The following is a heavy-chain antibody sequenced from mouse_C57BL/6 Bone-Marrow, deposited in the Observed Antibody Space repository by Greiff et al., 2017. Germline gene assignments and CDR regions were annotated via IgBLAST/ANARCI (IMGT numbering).Heavy chain of an antibody. CDR2: IYPGDGDT. CDR1: GYAFSSSW. D-gene: IGHD2-4*01. Sequence: QVQLQQSGPELVKPGASVKISCKASGYAFSSSWMNWVKQRPGKGLEWIGRIYPGDGDTNYNGKFKGKATLTADKSSSTAYMQLSSLTSEDSAVYFCARTAYYDYEFDYWGQGTTLTVSS. V-gene: IGHV1-82*01. J-gene: IGHJ2*01. CDR3: ARTAYYDYEFDY.